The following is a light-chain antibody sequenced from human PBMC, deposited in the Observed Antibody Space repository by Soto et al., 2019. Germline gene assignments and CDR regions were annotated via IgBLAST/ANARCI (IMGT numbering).Light chain of an antibody. CDR1: QSISSW. CDR2: KAS. V-gene: IGKV1-5*03. J-gene: IGKJ1*01. CDR3: QQYKSNSWT. Sequence: DIQMTQSPSTLSTSVGDRVTITCRASQSISSWLAWHQQKPGKAPKLLIYKASSLESGVPSRFSGRGSGTEFTLTISSLQPDDFATYYCQQYKSNSWTFGQGTKVEIK.